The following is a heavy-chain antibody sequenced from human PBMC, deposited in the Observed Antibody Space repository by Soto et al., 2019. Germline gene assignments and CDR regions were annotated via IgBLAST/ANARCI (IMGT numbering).Heavy chain of an antibody. D-gene: IGHD2-2*01. CDR3: ARAAIPSYYYYYGMDV. J-gene: IGHJ6*02. CDR1: GGTFSSYA. V-gene: IGHV1-69*01. CDR2: ISPIFGTA. Sequence: QVQLVQSGAAVKKPGSSVKVSCKASGGTFSSYAISWVRQAPGQGLEWMGGISPIFGTANYAQKFQGRVTITADESTSTAYMELSSLRSEDTAVYYCARAAIPSYYYYYGMDVWGQGTTVTVSS.